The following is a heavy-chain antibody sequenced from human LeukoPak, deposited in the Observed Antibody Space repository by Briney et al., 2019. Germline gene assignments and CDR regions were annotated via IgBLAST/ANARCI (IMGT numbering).Heavy chain of an antibody. CDR3: ARDFVLRYFDWLYP. CDR1: GFTFSSYW. V-gene: IGHV3-7*03. Sequence: GGSLRLSCAASGFTFSSYWMSWVRQAPGKGLEWVANIKQDGSEKYYVDSVKGRFTISRDNAKNSLYLQMNSLRAEDTAVYYCARDFVLRYFDWLYPWGQGTLVTVSS. CDR2: IKQDGSEK. D-gene: IGHD3-9*01. J-gene: IGHJ5*02.